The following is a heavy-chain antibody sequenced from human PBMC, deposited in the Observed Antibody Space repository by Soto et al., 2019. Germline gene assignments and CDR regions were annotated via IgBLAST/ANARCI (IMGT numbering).Heavy chain of an antibody. CDR1: GFSLSTGGMC. D-gene: IGHD2-15*01. V-gene: IGHV2-70*01. J-gene: IGHJ6*02. Sequence: GSGPPLVNPTQTLTLTCTFSGFSLSTGGMCVSWIRQPPGKALEWLTLIDWDDDKYYSTSLKTRLIISKDTSKNQVVLTMTNMDPVDTATYYCARIRTGGLGNYYGMDVWGQGTTVTVS. CDR3: ARIRTGGLGNYYGMDV. CDR2: IDWDDDK.